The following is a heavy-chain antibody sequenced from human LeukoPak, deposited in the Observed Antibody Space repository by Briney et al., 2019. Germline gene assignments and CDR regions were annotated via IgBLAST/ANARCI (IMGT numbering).Heavy chain of an antibody. CDR1: GFTVSSSY. V-gene: IGHV3-53*01. J-gene: IGHJ4*02. CDR3: ARDSLLYSGSYVLSY. Sequence: GGSLRLSCAASGFTVSSSYMSWVRQAPGKGLEWVSVFYSGGKTYYTDSVKGRFTISRDNSKNTLYLQMNSLRAEDTAVYYCARDSLLYSGSYVLSYWGQGTLVTVSS. D-gene: IGHD1-26*01. CDR2: FYSGGKT.